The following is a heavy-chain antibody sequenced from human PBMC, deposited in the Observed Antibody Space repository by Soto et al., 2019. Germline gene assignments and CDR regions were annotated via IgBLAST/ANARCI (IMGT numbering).Heavy chain of an antibody. CDR2: IDGGGGSL. CDR1: GFTFSSCA. CDR3: AKGGGDSLRYGMDV. Sequence: EVQLLESGGGLVQPGGALRLSCSASGFTFSSCAMNWVRQAPGKGLEWVSAIDGGGGSLYYADSVKGRFTISRDNSKTTLYLQMDSLRDEDTAVYYCAKGGGDSLRYGMDVWGQGTTVTVSS. V-gene: IGHV3-23*01. J-gene: IGHJ6*02. D-gene: IGHD2-21*02.